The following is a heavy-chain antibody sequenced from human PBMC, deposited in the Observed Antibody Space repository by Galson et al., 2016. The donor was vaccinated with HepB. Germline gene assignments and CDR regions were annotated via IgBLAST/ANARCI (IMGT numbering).Heavy chain of an antibody. CDR2: IYSGGDT. Sequence: SLRLSCAASGFTVSNNYMRWFRQTPGNGLEWVSLIYSGGDTSSADSVKGRFTISRDSSKNTLYLQMNSLRDEDTAVYYCVRDVGPWGQGTLVTVSS. CDR3: VRDVGP. V-gene: IGHV3-66*01. J-gene: IGHJ5*02. CDR1: GFTVSNNY.